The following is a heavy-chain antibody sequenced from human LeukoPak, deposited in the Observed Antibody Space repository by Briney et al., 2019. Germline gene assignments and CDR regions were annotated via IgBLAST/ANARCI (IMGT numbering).Heavy chain of an antibody. CDR1: GFTFSTYG. CDR3: AKDGDYYGSGSKGYYFDY. J-gene: IGHJ4*02. Sequence: GRSLRLSCAASGFTFSTYGMHWVRQAPGKGLEWVAVISYDGRNKYYPDSVKGRFTFTKDNSKNTLYLQMNSLRAEDTAVYYCAKDGDYYGSGSKGYYFDYWGQGTLVTVSS. V-gene: IGHV3-30*18. D-gene: IGHD3-10*01. CDR2: ISYDGRNK.